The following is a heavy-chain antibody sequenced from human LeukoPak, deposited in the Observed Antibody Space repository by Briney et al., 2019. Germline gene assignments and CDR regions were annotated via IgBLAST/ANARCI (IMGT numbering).Heavy chain of an antibody. CDR2: INQDGSER. Sequence: GGSLRLSCAASGFTFSSHWMTWVRQAPGKGLEWVANINQDGSERYYVDSVKGRFTISRDNAKNSLYLQMNSLRAEDTAVYYCARAKLGQANAFDIWGQGTMVTVSS. D-gene: IGHD7-27*01. J-gene: IGHJ3*02. V-gene: IGHV3-7*01. CDR3: ARAKLGQANAFDI. CDR1: GFTFSSHW.